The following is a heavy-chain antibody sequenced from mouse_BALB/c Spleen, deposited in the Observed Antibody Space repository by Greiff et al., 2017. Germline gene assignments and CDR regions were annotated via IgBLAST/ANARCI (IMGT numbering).Heavy chain of an antibody. CDR1: GFNIKDYY. CDR2: IDPENGNT. Sequence: VQLKQSGAELVRPGALVKLSCKASGFNIKDYYMHWVKQRPEQGLEWIGWIDPENGNTIYDPKFQGKASITADTSSNTAYLQLSSLTSEDTAVYYCASSGRAMDYWGQGTSVTVSS. CDR3: ASSGRAMDY. V-gene: IGHV14-1*02. J-gene: IGHJ4*01. D-gene: IGHD1-3*01.